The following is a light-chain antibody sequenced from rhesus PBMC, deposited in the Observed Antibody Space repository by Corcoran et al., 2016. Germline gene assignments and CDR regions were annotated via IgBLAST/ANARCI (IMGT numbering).Light chain of an antibody. J-gene: IGKJ3*01. V-gene: IGKV1-25*01. CDR3: QQRNSYPFT. CDR2: KAS. CDR1: QGISSY. Sequence: DIQMTQSPSSPSASVGDRVTITCRASQGISSYLAWYQQKPGKVPKLLIYKASTLQSGVTSRFSGSGSGTDFTLTNSGLPPEDFTTYYCQQRNSYPFTYGPGTKLDV.